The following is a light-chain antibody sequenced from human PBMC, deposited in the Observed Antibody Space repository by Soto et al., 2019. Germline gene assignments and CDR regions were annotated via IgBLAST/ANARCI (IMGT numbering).Light chain of an antibody. J-gene: IGKJ1*01. Sequence: EIVMTQSPATLSVSPGERATLSCRASQSVNNNLAWYQQKPGQAPRLLMYGASTRATGIPARFSGSGSGTEFTLTISSLQSEDFAIYYCQQYTNWPRTFGQGTRWIS. CDR2: GAS. CDR3: QQYTNWPRT. V-gene: IGKV3-15*01. CDR1: QSVNNN.